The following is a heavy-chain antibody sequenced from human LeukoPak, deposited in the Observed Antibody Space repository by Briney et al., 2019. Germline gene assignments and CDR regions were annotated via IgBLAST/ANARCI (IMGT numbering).Heavy chain of an antibody. Sequence: GGSLRLSCVASGFTFSNYWMTWVRQAPGKGLEWVANIKQDGSEKSYVDSVKGRFTISRDNAENLLYLQITSLRAEDTAVYYCAGCITKNCDDAIDIWGHGTMVSVSS. CDR1: GFTFSNYW. V-gene: IGHV3-7*01. CDR3: AGCITKNCDDAIDI. D-gene: IGHD3-10*01. J-gene: IGHJ3*02. CDR2: IKQDGSEK.